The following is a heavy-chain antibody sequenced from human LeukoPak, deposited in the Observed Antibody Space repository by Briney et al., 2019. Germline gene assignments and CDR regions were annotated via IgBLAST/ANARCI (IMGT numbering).Heavy chain of an antibody. D-gene: IGHD3-22*01. J-gene: IGHJ4*02. CDR1: GFIFSSYA. V-gene: IGHV3-23*01. CDR3: AKVSGVYYLYYFDY. Sequence: PGGSLRLSCAASGFIFSSYAMNWVRQAPGKGLEWVSVISGSGGSTYYADSVKGRFTISRDNSKNTLYLQMNSLRAEDTAVYYCAKVSGVYYLYYFDYWGQGTLVTVSS. CDR2: ISGSGGST.